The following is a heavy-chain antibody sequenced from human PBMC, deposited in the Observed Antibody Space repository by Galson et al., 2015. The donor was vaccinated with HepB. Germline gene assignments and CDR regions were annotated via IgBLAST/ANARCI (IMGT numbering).Heavy chain of an antibody. D-gene: IGHD4-17*01. Sequence: QSGAEVKKPGESLKISCKGSGYSFTSYWIGWVRQMPGKGLEWMGIIYPGDSDTRYSPSFHGQVTISADKSISTAYLQWSSLKASDTAMYYCARHQDTLDDYGDYFGYWGQGTLVTVSS. CDR2: IYPGDSDT. CDR3: ARHQDTLDDYGDYFGY. CDR1: GYSFTSYW. V-gene: IGHV5-51*01. J-gene: IGHJ4*02.